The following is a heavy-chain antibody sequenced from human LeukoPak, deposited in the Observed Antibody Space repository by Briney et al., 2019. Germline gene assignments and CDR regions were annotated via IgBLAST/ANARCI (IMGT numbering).Heavy chain of an antibody. CDR1: GGSISSGGYY. Sequence: SETLSLTCTVSGGSISSGGYYWSWIRQHPGTGLEWLGYIYYSGSTDYNPSLKSRVTISVDTPKNQFSLKLSSVTAADTAVYYCARTDERRYCSGGSCMVFGYWGQGTLVTVSS. CDR3: ARTDERRYCSGGSCMVFGY. J-gene: IGHJ4*02. D-gene: IGHD2-15*01. V-gene: IGHV4-31*03. CDR2: IYYSGST.